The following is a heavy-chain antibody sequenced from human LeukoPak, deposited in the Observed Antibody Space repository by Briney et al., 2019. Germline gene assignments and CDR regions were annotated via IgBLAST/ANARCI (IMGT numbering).Heavy chain of an antibody. Sequence: RGSLRLSCAASGFTFSSYAMHWVRQAPGKGLEWVAVISYDGSNKYYADSVKGRFTISRDNSKNTLYLQMNSLRAEDTAVYYCARDLRYNWNYNYYYYMDVWGKGTTVTVSS. CDR2: ISYDGSNK. CDR1: GFTFSSYA. D-gene: IGHD1-20*01. J-gene: IGHJ6*03. V-gene: IGHV3-30*04. CDR3: ARDLRYNWNYNYYYYMDV.